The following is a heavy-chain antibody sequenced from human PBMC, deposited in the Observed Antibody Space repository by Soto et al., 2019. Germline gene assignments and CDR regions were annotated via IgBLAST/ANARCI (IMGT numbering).Heavy chain of an antibody. V-gene: IGHV3-7*01. Sequence: GGSLRLSCASSGFTFSSYWMSWVRQAPGKGLEWVANIKQDGSEKYYVDSVKGRFTISRDNAKNSLYLQMNSLRAEDTAVYYCARLIIGYSGYLFDYWGQGTLVTVAS. CDR3: ARLIIGYSGYLFDY. CDR1: GFTFSSYW. CDR2: IKQDGSEK. J-gene: IGHJ4*02. D-gene: IGHD5-12*01.